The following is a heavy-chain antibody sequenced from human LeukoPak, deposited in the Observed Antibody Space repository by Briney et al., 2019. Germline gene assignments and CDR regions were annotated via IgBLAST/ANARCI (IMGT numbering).Heavy chain of an antibody. CDR3: ARVGNYYDSSGYYDRDDY. CDR2: INIEGSST. Sequence: GGSLRLSCAASGFTFSSYWMHWVRQAPGKGLVWVSRINIEGSSTSYADSVKGRFTISRDNAKNTLYLQMNSLRAEDTAVYYCARVGNYYDSSGYYDRDDYWGQGTLDSVSS. D-gene: IGHD3-22*01. CDR1: GFTFSSYW. J-gene: IGHJ4*02. V-gene: IGHV3-74*01.